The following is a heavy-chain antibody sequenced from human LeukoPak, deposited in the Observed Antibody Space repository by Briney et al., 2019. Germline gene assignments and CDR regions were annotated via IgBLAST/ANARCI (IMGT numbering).Heavy chain of an antibody. V-gene: IGHV3-30*02. J-gene: IGHJ4*02. CDR2: TNYDRSDR. D-gene: IGHD2-15*01. Sequence: PGGSLRLSCAASGFTFRNYAMYWVRQAPGKGLEWVAFTNYDRSDRCYADSVKGRFTVSRDNPKTTLYLQMNSLRTEDTAVYYCAKDLPDPYSLEYWGQGTMVTVLS. CDR3: AKDLPDPYSLEY. CDR1: GFTFRNYA.